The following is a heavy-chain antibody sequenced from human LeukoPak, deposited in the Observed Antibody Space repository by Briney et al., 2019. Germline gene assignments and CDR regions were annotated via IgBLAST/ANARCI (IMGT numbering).Heavy chain of an antibody. V-gene: IGHV1-2*02. D-gene: IGHD4-17*01. CDR2: INPNSGGT. CDR1: GYTFTGYY. J-gene: IGHJ4*02. Sequence: GASVKVSCKASGYTFTGYYMHWVRQAPGQGLEWMGWINPNSGGTNYAQKFQGRVTMTRDTSISTAYMELSRLRSDDTAVYYCARDGRDYGDIKLVDYWGQGTLVTVSS. CDR3: ARDGRDYGDIKLVDY.